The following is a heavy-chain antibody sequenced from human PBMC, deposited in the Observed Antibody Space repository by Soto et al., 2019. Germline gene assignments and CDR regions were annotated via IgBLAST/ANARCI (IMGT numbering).Heavy chain of an antibody. V-gene: IGHV1-69*12. J-gene: IGHJ5*02. CDR2: IIPIFGTA. D-gene: IGHD4-17*01. CDR1: GGTFSSYA. CDR3: ARDRQRNYGDYRSAYNWFGP. Sequence: QVQLVQSGAEVKKPGSSVKVSCKASGGTFSSYAISWVRQAPGQGLEWMGGIIPIFGTANYAQKFQGRVTITADESTSPAYMELSSLRSEDTAVYYCARDRQRNYGDYRSAYNWFGPWGQGTLVTVSS.